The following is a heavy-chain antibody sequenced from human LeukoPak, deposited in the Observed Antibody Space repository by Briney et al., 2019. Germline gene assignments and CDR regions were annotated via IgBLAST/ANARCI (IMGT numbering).Heavy chain of an antibody. J-gene: IGHJ4*02. CDR3: ARVVDDSRSDYFDY. V-gene: IGHV1-69*04. D-gene: IGHD3-22*01. CDR2: IIPILGIA. Sequence: ASVKVSCKASGGTFSSYVISWVRQAPGQGLEWMGRIIPILGIANYAQKFQGRVTITADKSTSTAYMELSSLRSEDTAVYYCARVVDDSRSDYFDYWGQGTLVTVSS. CDR1: GGTFSSYV.